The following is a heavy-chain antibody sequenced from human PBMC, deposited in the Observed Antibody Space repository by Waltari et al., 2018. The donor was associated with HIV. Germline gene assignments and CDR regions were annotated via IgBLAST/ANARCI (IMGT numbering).Heavy chain of an antibody. CDR3: ARITDEAFDI. CDR2: IYSGGST. Sequence: VQLVECGGGLIQPGGSLRRPCAASGVPVSSHYINWVRQVPGKGLELVSVIYSGGSTYYAYSVKGRFTTSRDNSKNTLYLQMNSLRAEDTAVYYCARITDEAFDIWCQGTMVTVSS. D-gene: IGHD3-10*01. V-gene: IGHV3-53*01. CDR1: GVPVSSHY. J-gene: IGHJ3*02.